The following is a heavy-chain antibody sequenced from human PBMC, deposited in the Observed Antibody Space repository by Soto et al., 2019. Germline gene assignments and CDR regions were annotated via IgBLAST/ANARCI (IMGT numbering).Heavy chain of an antibody. CDR3: ARGGDCSSTSCYFSPSYGMDV. CDR1: GYTFTSYG. V-gene: IGHV1-18*01. Sequence: QVQLVQSGAEVKKPGASVKVSCKASGYTFTSYGISWVRQAPGQGLEWMGWISAYNGNTNYAQKLQGRVTMTTDTSTGTAYMELRSLRSDDTAVYYCARGGDCSSTSCYFSPSYGMDVWGQGTTVTVSS. J-gene: IGHJ6*02. D-gene: IGHD2-2*01. CDR2: ISAYNGNT.